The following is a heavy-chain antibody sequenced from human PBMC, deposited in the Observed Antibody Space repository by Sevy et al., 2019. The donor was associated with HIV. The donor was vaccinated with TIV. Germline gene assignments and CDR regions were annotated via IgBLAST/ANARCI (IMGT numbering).Heavy chain of an antibody. J-gene: IGHJ4*02. CDR1: GFSFSSYG. CDR3: VRDGWNY. CDR2: IQYDGSNK. V-gene: IGHV3-30*02. Sequence: GSLRLSCAASGFSFSSYGMHWVRQAPGKGLEWMSYIQYDGSNKDYADSVKGRFTISRDNSKNTLYLQMNSLRVEDTAVYYCVRDGWNYWGQGTLVTVSS. D-gene: IGHD2-15*01.